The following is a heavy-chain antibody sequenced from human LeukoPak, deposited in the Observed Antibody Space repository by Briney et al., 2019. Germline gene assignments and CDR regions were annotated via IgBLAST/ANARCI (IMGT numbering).Heavy chain of an antibody. D-gene: IGHD3-10*01. CDR2: IKQDGSEK. CDR1: GFTFSSYW. V-gene: IGHV3-7*03. Sequence: GGSLRLSCAASGFTFSSYWMSWVRQAPGKGLEWVADIKQDGSEKYYVDSVKGRFTISRDNSKNTLYLQMNSLRADDTAVYYCAKGNYGSGSYYGLDYWGQGTLVTVSS. CDR3: AKGNYGSGSYYGLDY. J-gene: IGHJ4*02.